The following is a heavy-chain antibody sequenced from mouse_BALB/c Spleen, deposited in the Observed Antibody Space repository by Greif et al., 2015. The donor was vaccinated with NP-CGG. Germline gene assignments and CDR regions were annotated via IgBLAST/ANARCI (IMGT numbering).Heavy chain of an antibody. CDR1: GFSLTSYG. Sequence: VKVVESGPGLVAPSQSLSITCTVSGFSLTSYGVHWVRQPPGKGLEWLGVIWAGGSTNYNSALMSRLSISKDNSKSQVFLKMNSLQTDDTAMYYCARGGGNSYYAMDYWGQGTSVTVSS. J-gene: IGHJ4*01. D-gene: IGHD2-1*01. CDR3: ARGGGNSYYAMDY. V-gene: IGHV2-9*02. CDR2: IWAGGST.